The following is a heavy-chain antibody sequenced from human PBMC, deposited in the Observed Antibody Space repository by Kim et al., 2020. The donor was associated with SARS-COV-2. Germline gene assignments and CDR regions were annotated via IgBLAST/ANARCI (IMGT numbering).Heavy chain of an antibody. Sequence: GGSLRLSCAAAGFSFNNYYMTWVRRRPGEGLQFVSVIYDGGATDYADSVRGRFTMSRDTSNNILYLHMSDLRVEDTGLYFCARSNPAIQFGFDSWGHGTLVTVSS. CDR2: IYDGGAT. D-gene: IGHD3-10*01. V-gene: IGHV3-66*01. CDR3: ARSNPAIQFGFDS. CDR1: GFSFNNYY. J-gene: IGHJ4*01.